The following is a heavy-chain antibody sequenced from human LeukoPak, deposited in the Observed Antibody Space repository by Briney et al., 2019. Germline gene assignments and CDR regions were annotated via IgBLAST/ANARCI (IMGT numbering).Heavy chain of an antibody. CDR1: GFTFSSYE. J-gene: IGHJ3*02. V-gene: IGHV3-48*03. CDR3: ARGASYYDSSGYHALDI. Sequence: PGGSLRLSCAASGFTFSSYEMNWVRQAPGKGLEWVSYISSSGSTIYYADSVKGRFTISRDNAKNSLYLQMSSLRAEDTAVYYCARGASYYDSSGYHALDIWGQGTMVTVSS. CDR2: ISSSGSTI. D-gene: IGHD3-22*01.